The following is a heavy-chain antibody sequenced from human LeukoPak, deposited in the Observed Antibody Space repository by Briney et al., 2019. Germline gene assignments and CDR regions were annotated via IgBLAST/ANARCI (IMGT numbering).Heavy chain of an antibody. CDR3: ARDSKGEYYYDSSGYFYY. CDR2: ISSSSSYI. Sequence: PGGSLRLSCAASGFTFSSYSMNWVRQAPGEGLEWVSSISSSSSYIYYADSVKGRFTISRDNAKNSLYLQMNSLRAEDTAVYYCARDSKGEYYYDSSGYFYYWGQGTLVTVSS. J-gene: IGHJ4*02. D-gene: IGHD3-22*01. V-gene: IGHV3-21*01. CDR1: GFTFSSYS.